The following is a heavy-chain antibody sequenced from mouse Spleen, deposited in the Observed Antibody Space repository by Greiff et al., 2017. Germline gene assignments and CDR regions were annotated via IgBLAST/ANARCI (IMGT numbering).Heavy chain of an antibody. J-gene: IGHJ2*01. Sequence: QVQLKESGPELVKPGASVKLSCKASGYTFTSYDINWVKQRPGQGLEWIGWIYPRDGSTKYNEKFKGKATLTVDTSSSTAYMELHSLTSEDSAVYFCARGDSYYSYPYFDYWGQGTTLTVSS. CDR3: ARGDSYYSYPYFDY. D-gene: IGHD2-12*01. V-gene: IGHV1-85*01. CDR2: IYPRDGST. CDR1: GYTFTSYD.